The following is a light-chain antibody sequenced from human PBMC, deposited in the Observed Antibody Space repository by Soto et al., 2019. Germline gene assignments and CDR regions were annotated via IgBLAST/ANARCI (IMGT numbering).Light chain of an antibody. Sequence: EIVLTQSPATLSVSPGERATLSCRASQSVGSLLAWYQQKPGQAPRLLIYDASNRATGIPTRFSGSGSGTEFTLTISSLQSEDFAVYYCQQYNSWPLTFGGGTKVDIK. CDR1: QSVGSL. CDR3: QQYNSWPLT. J-gene: IGKJ4*01. V-gene: IGKV3D-15*01. CDR2: DAS.